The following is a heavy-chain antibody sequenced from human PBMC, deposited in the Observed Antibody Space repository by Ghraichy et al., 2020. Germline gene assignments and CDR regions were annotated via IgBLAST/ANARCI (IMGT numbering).Heavy chain of an antibody. D-gene: IGHD1-26*01. CDR3: TKDRGPSGTTIFDY. CDR2: ISYDGSNK. V-gene: IGHV3-30*18. CDR1: VFTFSTYG. J-gene: IGHJ4*02. Sequence: GGSLRLSCAASVFTFSTYGMHWVRQAPGKGLEWVAVISYDGSNKNYVDSVTGRFTISRDNSKNMVYLQMNSLRTEDTAVYYCTKDRGPSGTTIFDYWGQGTLVAVSS.